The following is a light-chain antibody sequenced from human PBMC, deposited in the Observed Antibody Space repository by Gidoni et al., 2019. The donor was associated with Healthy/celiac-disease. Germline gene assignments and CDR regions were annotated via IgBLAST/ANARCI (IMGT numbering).Light chain of an antibody. Sequence: EIVFTHSPGTLSLSPVERATLACRASQSVSTSYLAWYQQKPGQAPRLLIYGASSRDTGIPDRFSGSGSGTDFTLTMSRLEPEDFAVYYCQQYGSSPLTFGGGTKVEIK. CDR2: GAS. V-gene: IGKV3-20*01. J-gene: IGKJ4*01. CDR3: QQYGSSPLT. CDR1: QSVSTSY.